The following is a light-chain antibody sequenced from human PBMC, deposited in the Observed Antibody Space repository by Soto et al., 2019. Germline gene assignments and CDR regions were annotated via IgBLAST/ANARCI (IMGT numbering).Light chain of an antibody. Sequence: DIQMTQSPSSLSASVGDRVTITCRASQSITSYLNWYQQKPGRAPNLLIYAASTLQCGVPLRFSGSGSGTDFTLTISSLQPEDFATYYCQQTYSSVWTFGQGTKVDI. CDR3: QQTYSSVWT. CDR1: QSITSY. V-gene: IGKV1-39*01. CDR2: AAS. J-gene: IGKJ1*01.